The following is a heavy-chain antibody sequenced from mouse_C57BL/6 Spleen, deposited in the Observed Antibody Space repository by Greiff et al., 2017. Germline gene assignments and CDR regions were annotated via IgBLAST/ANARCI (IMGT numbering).Heavy chain of an antibody. Sequence: QVQLQQSGAELVRPGASVKLSCKASGYTFTDYYINWVKQRPGQGLEWIARIYPGSGNTYYNEKFKGKATLTAAKSSSTAYMQLSSLTSEDSAVXFCARWGYFDYWGQGTTLTVSS. CDR1: GYTFTDYY. CDR2: IYPGSGNT. CDR3: ARWGYFDY. J-gene: IGHJ2*01. V-gene: IGHV1-76*01.